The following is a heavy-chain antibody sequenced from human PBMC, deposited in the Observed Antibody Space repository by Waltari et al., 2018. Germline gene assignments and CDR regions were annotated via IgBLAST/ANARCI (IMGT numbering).Heavy chain of an antibody. Sequence: QVQLQQWGAGLLKSSETLSLTCGFYEGAFTCYYWSWIRQTPDNGLEWIGQIIESGSYQYNPSLERRVSISVDRIKRQFSLRLNSMTAADTAMYFCARGNWGGWFYDLWGRGTLVSVSS. V-gene: IGHV4-34*02. J-gene: IGHJ2*01. CDR2: IIESGSY. D-gene: IGHD7-27*01. CDR3: ARGNWGGWFYDL. CDR1: EGAFTCYY.